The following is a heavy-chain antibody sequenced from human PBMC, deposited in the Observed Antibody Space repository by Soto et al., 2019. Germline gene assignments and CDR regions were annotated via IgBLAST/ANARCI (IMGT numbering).Heavy chain of an antibody. CDR2: ISYDGSNK. CDR1: GFTFSSYV. CDR3: AKDRSSSWTFDY. V-gene: IGHV3-30*18. Sequence: QVQLVESGGGVVQPGRSLRLSCAASGFTFSSYVMHWVRQAPGKGLEWVAVISYDGSNKYYADSVKGRFTISRDNSKNTLYLQMNSLRAEDTAVYYCAKDRSSSWTFDYWGQGTLVTVSS. D-gene: IGHD6-13*01. J-gene: IGHJ4*02.